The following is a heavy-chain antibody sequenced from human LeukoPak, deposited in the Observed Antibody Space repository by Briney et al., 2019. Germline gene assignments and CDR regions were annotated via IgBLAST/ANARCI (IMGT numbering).Heavy chain of an antibody. CDR2: IYSGDSDT. V-gene: IGHV5-51*01. CDR1: GYSFSPYW. CDR3: ARRGYRSGANAFDI. D-gene: IGHD6-19*01. J-gene: IGHJ3*02. Sequence: RGEPLNISCKGSGYSFSPYWSGWVRQMQGKGLERMGIIYSGDSDTRYSPSFQGQVTISADTSISTAYLQWSSLKASDTAMYYCARRGYRSGANAFDIWGQGTMVTVSS.